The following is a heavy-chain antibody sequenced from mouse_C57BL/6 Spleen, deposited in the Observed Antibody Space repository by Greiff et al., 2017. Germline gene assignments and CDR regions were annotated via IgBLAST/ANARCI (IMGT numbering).Heavy chain of an antibody. CDR1: GYTFTSYG. CDR3: ARSRDGNYCFAY. D-gene: IGHD2-1*01. J-gene: IGHJ3*01. Sequence: QVQLQQSGAELARPGASVKLSCKASGYTFTSYGISWVKQRTGQGLEWIGEIYPRSGNTYYNEKFKGKATLTADKSSNAAYMELRSLTSEASAVYFCARSRDGNYCFAYWGQGTLVTVSA. V-gene: IGHV1-81*01. CDR2: IYPRSGNT.